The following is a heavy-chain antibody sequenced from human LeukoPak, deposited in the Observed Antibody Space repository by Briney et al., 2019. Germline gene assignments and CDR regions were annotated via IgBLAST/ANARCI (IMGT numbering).Heavy chain of an antibody. CDR2: IKQDGSER. J-gene: IGHJ6*02. Sequence: GGSLRLSCAASGSTFSGFSMSWVRQSPTKGLEWVANIKQDGSERYYVDSVKGRFTISKDNAKNSLYLQMNSLRAEDTAVYYCASASGGQWLVYYYGMDVWGQGTTVTVSS. CDR3: ASASGGQWLVYYYGMDV. V-gene: IGHV3-7*01. D-gene: IGHD6-19*01. CDR1: GSTFSGFS.